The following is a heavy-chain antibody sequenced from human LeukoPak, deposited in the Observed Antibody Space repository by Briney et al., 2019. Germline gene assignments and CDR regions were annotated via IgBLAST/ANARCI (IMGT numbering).Heavy chain of an antibody. D-gene: IGHD2-2*01. CDR3: ARGLVVGPSAHSAIFDY. Sequence: GGSLRLSGAASGFTLRNCWMSWVRKAPGKGLEWVANIKQDGSEKYYVDSVKGRFTISRDNAKNSLYLQMNGLRAEDTAVYYCARGLVVGPSAHSAIFDYWGQGTLVTVSS. CDR1: GFTLRNCW. V-gene: IGHV3-7*01. J-gene: IGHJ4*02. CDR2: IKQDGSEK.